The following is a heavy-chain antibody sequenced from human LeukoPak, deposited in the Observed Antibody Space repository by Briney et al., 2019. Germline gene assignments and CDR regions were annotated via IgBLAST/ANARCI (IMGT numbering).Heavy chain of an antibody. CDR2: IYHSGST. V-gene: IGHV4-38-2*01. J-gene: IGHJ6*04. CDR1: GYSISSGYY. CDR3: ARRHYGMDV. Sequence: PSETLSLTCAVSGYSISSGYYWGWIRPPPGKGLEWIGIIYHSGSTYYNPSLKSRVTISVDTSKNQFSLKLSSVTAADTAVYYCARRHYGMDVWGKGTTVTVSS.